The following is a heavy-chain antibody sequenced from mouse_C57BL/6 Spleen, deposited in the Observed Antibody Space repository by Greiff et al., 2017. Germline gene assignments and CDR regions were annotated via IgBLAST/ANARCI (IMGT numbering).Heavy chain of an antibody. J-gene: IGHJ1*03. CDR2: INPNNGGT. Sequence: EVQLQQSGPELVKPGASVKIPCKASGYTFTDYNMDWVKQSHGKSLEWIGDINPNNGGTISNQKFKGKAKLTVDKSSSTAYMELRSLTSEDTAVYYCARKGGYSNYGYFDVWGTGTTVTVSS. CDR3: ARKGGYSNYGYFDV. CDR1: GYTFTDYN. D-gene: IGHD2-5*01. V-gene: IGHV1-18*01.